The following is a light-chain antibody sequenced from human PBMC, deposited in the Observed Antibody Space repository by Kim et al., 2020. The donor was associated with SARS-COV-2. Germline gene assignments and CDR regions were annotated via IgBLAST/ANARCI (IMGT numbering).Light chain of an antibody. Sequence: DIVMTQSPGTLSVSPGERVTLSCRASQSVGSNLAWYQQIPGRAPRLLIYGASTRATGIPARFSGSGSGKEFTLTISSLQSEDFALYYCQQYNDWPPGDTFGQGTKLEI. V-gene: IGKV3-15*01. CDR1: QSVGSN. CDR2: GAS. J-gene: IGKJ2*01. CDR3: QQYNDWPPGDT.